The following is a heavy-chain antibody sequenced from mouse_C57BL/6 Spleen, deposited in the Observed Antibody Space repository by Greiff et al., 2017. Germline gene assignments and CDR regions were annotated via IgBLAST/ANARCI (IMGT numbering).Heavy chain of an antibody. J-gene: IGHJ3*01. CDR2: IRNKANGYTT. CDR1: GFTFTDYY. CDR3: ARSSYSKAWFAY. Sequence: EVNVVESGGGLVQPGGSLSLSCAASGFTFTDYYMSWVRQPPGKALEWLGFIRNKANGYTTEYSASVKGRFTISRDNSQSILYLQMNALRAEDSATYYCARSSYSKAWFAYWGQGTLVTVSA. V-gene: IGHV7-3*01. D-gene: IGHD2-5*01.